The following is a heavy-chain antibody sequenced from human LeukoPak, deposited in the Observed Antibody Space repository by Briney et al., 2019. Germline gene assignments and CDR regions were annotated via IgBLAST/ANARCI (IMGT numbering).Heavy chain of an antibody. D-gene: IGHD3-22*01. J-gene: IGHJ4*02. CDR2: IIPIFGTA. CDR3: ATPDYYDSSGYYLVH. Sequence: GSSVKVSCTASGGTFSSYAISWVRQAPGQGLEWMGGIIPIFGTANYAQKFQGRVTITADESTSTAYMELSSLRSEDTAVYYCATPDYYDSSGYYLVHWGQGTLVTVSS. CDR1: GGTFSSYA. V-gene: IGHV1-69*01.